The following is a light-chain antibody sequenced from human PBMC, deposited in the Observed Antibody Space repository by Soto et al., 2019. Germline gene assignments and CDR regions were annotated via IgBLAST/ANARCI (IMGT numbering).Light chain of an antibody. V-gene: IGKV1-27*01. CDR2: AAS. Sequence: DIQMTQSPSSLSASVGDTVTITCRASQGISNSLAWFQQKPGRVPQFLIYAASTLQPGVPPRFSGSGSWTDFTLTISSLQPEDVATYYCQNYNSAPLTFGPGTRVEIK. J-gene: IGKJ3*01. CDR1: QGISNS. CDR3: QNYNSAPLT.